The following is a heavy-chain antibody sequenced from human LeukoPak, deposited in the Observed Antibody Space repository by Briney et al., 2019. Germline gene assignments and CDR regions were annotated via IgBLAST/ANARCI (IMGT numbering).Heavy chain of an antibody. V-gene: IGHV3-7*01. CDR1: GFTFSSHW. CDR2: IKEDGSET. Sequence: GGSLRLSCTGSGFTFSSHWMSWVRQAPGRGLEWVANIKEDGSETYYLDSVKGRFTISRDNAKNSLYLQMNSLRAEDTAVYYCGGVIKTSYYYYGMDVWGQGTTVTVSS. D-gene: IGHD3-10*01. J-gene: IGHJ6*02. CDR3: GGVIKTSYYYYGMDV.